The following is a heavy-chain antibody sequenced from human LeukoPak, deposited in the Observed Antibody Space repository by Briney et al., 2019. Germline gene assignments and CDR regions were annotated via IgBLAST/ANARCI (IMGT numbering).Heavy chain of an antibody. V-gene: IGHV5-51*01. CDR2: IYPGDSDT. Sequence: PGESLKISCKGSGYSFTSYWIGWVRQMPGKGLEWMGIIYPGDSDTRYSPSFQGQVTISADKSISTAYLQWSSLKASDTAMYYCARHENYGDYVYYFDYWGQGTLVTVSS. CDR1: GYSFTSYW. CDR3: ARHENYGDYVYYFDY. D-gene: IGHD4-17*01. J-gene: IGHJ4*02.